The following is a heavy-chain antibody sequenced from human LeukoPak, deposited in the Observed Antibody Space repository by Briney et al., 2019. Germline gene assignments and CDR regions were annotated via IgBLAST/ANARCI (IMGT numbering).Heavy chain of an antibody. D-gene: IGHD6-6*01. J-gene: IGHJ4*02. CDR3: ARLASYSSSPDY. CDR2: IYYSGST. Sequence: SETLYLTCTVSGGSISGYYWSWIRQPQGKGLEWIGYIYYSGSTNYNPSLKSRVTISVDTSKNQFSLKLSSVTAGDTAVYYCARLASYSSSPDYWGQGTLVTVSS. CDR1: GGSISGYY. V-gene: IGHV4-59*01.